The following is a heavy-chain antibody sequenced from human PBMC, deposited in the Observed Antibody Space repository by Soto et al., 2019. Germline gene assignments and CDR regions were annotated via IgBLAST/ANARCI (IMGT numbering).Heavy chain of an antibody. CDR3: ASAKGFRSVLGRVNGMDV. CDR2: IIPIFGTA. D-gene: IGHD3-3*01. CDR1: GGTFSSYA. Sequence: QVQLVQSGAEVKKPGSSVKVSCKASGGTFSSYAISWVRQAPGQGLEWMGGIIPIFGTANYAQKFQGRVTITADKSTSTAYMELSSLRSEDTAVYYCASAKGFRSVLGRVNGMDVWGQGTTVTVSS. J-gene: IGHJ6*02. V-gene: IGHV1-69*06.